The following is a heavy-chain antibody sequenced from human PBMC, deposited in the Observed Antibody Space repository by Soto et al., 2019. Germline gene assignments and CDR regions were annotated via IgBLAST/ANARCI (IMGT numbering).Heavy chain of an antibody. CDR2: IYYSGST. CDR3: ARRGSSSWYGY. V-gene: IGHV4-39*01. D-gene: IGHD6-13*01. J-gene: IGHJ4*02. Sequence: SETLSLTCTVSGGSIGGSSYYWGWIRQPPGKGLEWIGSIYYSGSTYYNPSLKSRVTISVDTSKNQFSLKLSSVTAADTAVYYCARRGSSSWYGYWGQGTLVTVSS. CDR1: GGSIGGSSYY.